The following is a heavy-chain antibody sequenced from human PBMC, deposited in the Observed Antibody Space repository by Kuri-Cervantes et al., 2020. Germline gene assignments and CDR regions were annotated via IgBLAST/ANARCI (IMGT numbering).Heavy chain of an antibody. Sequence: SETLSLTCAVSGGSISSSNWWSWARQPPGKGLEWIGEIYHSGSTNYNPSLKSRVTISVDKSKNQFSLKLSSVTAADTAVYYCARVPFDIRSYYYYGMDVWGQGTTVTVSS. CDR1: GGSISSSNW. J-gene: IGHJ6*02. CDR3: ARVPFDIRSYYYYGMDV. D-gene: IGHD3-9*01. CDR2: IYHSGST. V-gene: IGHV4-4*02.